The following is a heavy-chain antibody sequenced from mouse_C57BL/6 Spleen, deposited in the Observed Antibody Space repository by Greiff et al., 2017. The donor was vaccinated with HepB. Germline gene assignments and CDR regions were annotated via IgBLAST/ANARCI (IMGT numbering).Heavy chain of an antibody. J-gene: IGHJ3*01. V-gene: IGHV1-15*01. CDR1: GYTFTDYE. D-gene: IGHD1-1*01. CDR3: TNYSGSSYGAY. CDR2: IDPETGGT. Sequence: QVQLQQSGAELVRPGASVTLSCKASGYTFTDYEMHWVKQTPVHGLEWIGAIDPETGGTAYNQKFKGKAILTADKSSSTAYMELRSLTSEDSAVYSCTNYSGSSYGAYWGQGTLVTVSA.